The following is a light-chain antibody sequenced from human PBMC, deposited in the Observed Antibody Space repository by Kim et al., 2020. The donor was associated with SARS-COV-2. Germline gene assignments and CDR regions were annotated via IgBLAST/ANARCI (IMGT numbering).Light chain of an antibody. CDR2: DAS. J-gene: IGKJ4*01. CDR3: HQRTDWPLT. Sequence: IVLTQSPATLSLSPGERATLSCRASQSVTNYLAWYQQKPGQAPRFLIYDASNRATGIPVSFSGSGSGTDFTLTISSLEPEDFAVYYCHQRTDWPLTFGGGTKVDIK. CDR1: QSVTNY. V-gene: IGKV3-11*01.